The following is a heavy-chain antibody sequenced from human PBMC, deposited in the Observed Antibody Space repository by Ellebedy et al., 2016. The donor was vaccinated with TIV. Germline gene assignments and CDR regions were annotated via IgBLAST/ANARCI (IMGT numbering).Heavy chain of an antibody. CDR2: IYTSGST. D-gene: IGHD3-10*01. Sequence: SETLSLTCTVSGGSISSYYWSWIRQPAGKGLEWIGRIYTSGSTYYNPSLKSRVTISVDTSKNQFSLKLSSVTAADTAVYYCAGAYYYALLDVWGQGTTVTVSS. CDR3: AGAYYYALLDV. V-gene: IGHV4-4*07. J-gene: IGHJ6*02. CDR1: GGSISSYY.